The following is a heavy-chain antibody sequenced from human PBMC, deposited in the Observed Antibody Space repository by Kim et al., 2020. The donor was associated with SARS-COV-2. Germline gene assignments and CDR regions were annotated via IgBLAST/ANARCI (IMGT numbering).Heavy chain of an antibody. CDR3: ATVNSITSWYKFDY. V-gene: IGHV3-7*01. CDR2: IQPDGTEI. Sequence: GGSLRLSCAASGFSFSTYWLSWVRQAPGKGLEWLANIQPDGTEIHYADSVRGRFTISRDNAQNSLFLQVNSLTAEDTAVYYCATVNSITSWYKFDYWGQGTLVTVSS. CDR1: GFSFSTYW. J-gene: IGHJ4*02. D-gene: IGHD6-13*01.